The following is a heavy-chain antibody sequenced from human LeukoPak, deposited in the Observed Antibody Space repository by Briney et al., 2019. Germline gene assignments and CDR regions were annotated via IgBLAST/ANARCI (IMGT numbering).Heavy chain of an antibody. V-gene: IGHV3-43*01. Sequence: PGGSLRLSCAASGFTFDDYTMHWVRQAPGKGLEWVSLISWEGGSTYYADSVKGRFTISRDNSKNSLYLQMNSLRTEDTALYYCAKDKEDCSSTSCYRYFDYWGQGTLVTVSS. CDR3: AKDKEDCSSTSCYRYFDY. D-gene: IGHD2-2*01. CDR1: GFTFDDYT. CDR2: ISWEGGST. J-gene: IGHJ4*02.